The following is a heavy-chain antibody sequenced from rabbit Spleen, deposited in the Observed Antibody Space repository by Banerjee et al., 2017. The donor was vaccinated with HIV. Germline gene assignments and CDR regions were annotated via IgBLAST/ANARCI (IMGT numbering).Heavy chain of an antibody. V-gene: IGHV1S45*01. CDR2: INAVTGKA. J-gene: IGHJ4*01. CDR3: ARDLTGVIGWSFYL. D-gene: IGHD1-1*01. CDR1: GFSFSNKAV. Sequence: QEQLVESGGGLVKPGASLTLTCKASGFSFSNKAVMCWVRQAPGKGLEWIACINAVTGKAVYASWAKGRFTFSKTSSTTVTLQMTSLTVVDTATYFCARDLTGVIGWSFYLWGPGTLVTVS.